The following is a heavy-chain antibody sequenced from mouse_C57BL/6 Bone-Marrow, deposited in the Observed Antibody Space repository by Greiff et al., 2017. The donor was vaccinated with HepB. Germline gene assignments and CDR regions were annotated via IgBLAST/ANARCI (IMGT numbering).Heavy chain of an antibody. CDR3: ARGPYGNYRDYFDY. CDR1: GYTFTDYY. J-gene: IGHJ2*01. D-gene: IGHD2-1*01. V-gene: IGHV1-19*01. Sequence: EVQLQQSGPVLVKPGASVKMSCKASGYTFTDYYMNCVKQSHGKSLEWIGVINPYNGGTSYNQKFKGKATLTVDKSSSTAYMELNSLTSEDSAVYYCARGPYGNYRDYFDYWGQGTTLTVSS. CDR2: INPYNGGT.